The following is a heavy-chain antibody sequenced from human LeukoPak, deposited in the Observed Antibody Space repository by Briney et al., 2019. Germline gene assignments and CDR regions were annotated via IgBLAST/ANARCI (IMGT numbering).Heavy chain of an antibody. CDR3: TPSLYDILTGSDY. D-gene: IGHD3-9*01. CDR1: GFTFSGSA. V-gene: IGHV3-73*01. J-gene: IGHJ4*02. CDR2: IRSKANSYAT. Sequence: PAGGSLRLSCAASGFTFSGSAMHWVRQASGKGLEWVGRIRSKANSYATAYAASVKGRFTIFRDDSKNTAYLQMNRLKAEDTAVYYCTPSLYDILTGSDYWGQGTLVTVSS.